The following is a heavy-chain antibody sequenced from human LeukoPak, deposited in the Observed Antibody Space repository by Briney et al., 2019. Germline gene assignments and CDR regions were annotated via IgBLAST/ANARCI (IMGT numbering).Heavy chain of an antibody. D-gene: IGHD2-15*01. CDR3: ARVRESCFDY. J-gene: IGHJ4*02. CDR1: GGSISSYY. CDR2: IYYSGST. Sequence: SETLSLTCTVSGGSISSYYWSWIRQPPGKGLEWIGYIYYSGSTNYNPSLKSRVTISVDTSKNQFSLKLSSVTAADTAVYYCARVRESCFDYWGQGTLVTVSS. V-gene: IGHV4-59*01.